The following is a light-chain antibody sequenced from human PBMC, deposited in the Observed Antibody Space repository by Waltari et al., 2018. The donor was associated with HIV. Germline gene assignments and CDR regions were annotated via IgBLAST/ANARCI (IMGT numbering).Light chain of an antibody. CDR1: SRDVGGYNF. CDR3: SSYTSSSTPV. Sequence: QSALTQPASVSGSPGQSITISCTGTSRDVGGYNFVSWYQQYPYKAPKLMIYEVSNRPAGVSNRFAGSKSGNTSSLTISGLQAEDEADYYCSSYTSSSTPVFGTGTKVTVL. J-gene: IGLJ1*01. V-gene: IGLV2-14*01. CDR2: EVS.